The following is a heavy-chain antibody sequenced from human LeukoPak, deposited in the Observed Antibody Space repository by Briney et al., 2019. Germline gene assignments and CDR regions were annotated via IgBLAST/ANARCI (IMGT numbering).Heavy chain of an antibody. CDR2: IIPIFGTA. J-gene: IGHJ4*02. V-gene: IGHV1-69*05. Sequence: SVKVSCKASGGTFSSYAISWVRQAPGQGLEWMGGIIPIFGTANYAQKFQGWVTMTRDTSISTAYMELSRLRSDDTAVYYCARGIAAANYDYWGQGTLVTVSS. CDR1: GGTFSSYA. CDR3: ARGIAAANYDY. D-gene: IGHD6-13*01.